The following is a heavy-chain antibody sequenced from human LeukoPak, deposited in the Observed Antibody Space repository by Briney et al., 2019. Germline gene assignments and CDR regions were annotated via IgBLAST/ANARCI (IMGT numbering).Heavy chain of an antibody. CDR2: ISAYNGNT. D-gene: IGHD6-13*01. CDR1: GYTFTNYG. CDR3: ARGAQRGYSSSWPLLVDY. V-gene: IGHV1-18*01. Sequence: ASVKVSCKASGYTFTNYGISWVRQAPRQGLEWMGWISAYNGNTNYAQRLQGRVTMTTDTSTSTAHMELRSLRSDDTAVYYCARGAQRGYSSSWPLLVDYWGQGTLVTVSS. J-gene: IGHJ4*02.